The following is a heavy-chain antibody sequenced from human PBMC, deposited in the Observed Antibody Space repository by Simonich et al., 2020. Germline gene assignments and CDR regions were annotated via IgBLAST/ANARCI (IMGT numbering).Heavy chain of an antibody. D-gene: IGHD6-13*01. CDR1: GGSISSSSYY. V-gene: IGHV4-39*01. CDR3: ARHAGFAFDI. CDR2: IYYRGST. Sequence: QLQLQESGPGLVKPSETLSLTCTVSGGSISSSSYYWGWIRQPPGKGLEWIGIIYYRGSTYYNPSLKSRVTISVDTSKNQFSLKLSSVTAADTAVYYCARHAGFAFDIWGQGTMVTVSS. J-gene: IGHJ3*02.